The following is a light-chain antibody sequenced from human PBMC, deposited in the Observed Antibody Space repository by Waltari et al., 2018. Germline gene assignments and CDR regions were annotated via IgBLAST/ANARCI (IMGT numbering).Light chain of an antibody. CDR2: DAS. J-gene: IGKJ1*01. Sequence: EIVLTQSPGTLSLSPGERATLACRASQSVGRSLAWSQQKPGQAPRLLIYDASRRATVIPDRFSGSGSGTDFSLTISTLEPEDFAVYYCQHYVRLPATFGQGTKVEI. CDR3: QHYVRLPAT. V-gene: IGKV3-20*01. CDR1: QSVGRS.